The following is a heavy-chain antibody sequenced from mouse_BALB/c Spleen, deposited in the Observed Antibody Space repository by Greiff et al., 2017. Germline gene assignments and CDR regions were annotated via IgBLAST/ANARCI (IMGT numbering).Heavy chain of an antibody. J-gene: IGHJ3*01. CDR1: GFTFSSFG. V-gene: IGHV5-17*02. Sequence: EVHLVESGGGLVQPGGSRKLSCAASGFTFSSFGMHWVRQAPEKGLEWVAYISSGSSTIYYADTVKGRFTISRDNPKNTLFLQMTSLRSEDTAMYYCARWGGYGWFAYWGQGTLVTVSA. CDR2: ISSGSSTI. D-gene: IGHD1-2*01. CDR3: ARWGGYGWFAY.